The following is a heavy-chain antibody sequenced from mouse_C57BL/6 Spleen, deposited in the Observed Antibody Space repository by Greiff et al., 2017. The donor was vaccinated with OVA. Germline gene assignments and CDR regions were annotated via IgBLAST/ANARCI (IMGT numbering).Heavy chain of an antibody. CDR2: ISYDGSN. J-gene: IGHJ4*01. V-gene: IGHV3-6*01. D-gene: IGHD1-1*01. Sequence: EVKLVESGPGLVKPSQSLSLTCSVTGYSITSGYYWNWIRQFPGNKLEWMGYISYDGSNNYNPSLKNRISITRDTSKNQFFLKLNSVTTEDTATYYCARDTTVVAPYYAMDYWGQGTSVTVSS. CDR3: ARDTTVVAPYYAMDY. CDR1: GYSITSGYY.